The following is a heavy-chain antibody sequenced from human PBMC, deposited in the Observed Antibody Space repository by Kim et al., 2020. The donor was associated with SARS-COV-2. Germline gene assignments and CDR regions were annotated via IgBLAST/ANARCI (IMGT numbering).Heavy chain of an antibody. CDR3: ARGWGSATENRYYYNYMDV. Sequence: SETLSLTCTVSGAPVSSFYWSWIRQSPGKGLEWIGYMYYNGQAVYNQSLESRVTMSADPSKNQVSLRLSSVTAADTAVYYCARGWGSATENRYYYNYMDVWGRGTTVTVSS. D-gene: IGHD3-10*01. CDR2: MYYNGQA. CDR1: GAPVSSFY. V-gene: IGHV4-59*02. J-gene: IGHJ6*03.